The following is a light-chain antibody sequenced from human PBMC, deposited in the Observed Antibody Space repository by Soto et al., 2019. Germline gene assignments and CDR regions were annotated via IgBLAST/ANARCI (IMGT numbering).Light chain of an antibody. Sequence: DIQMTQSPSSLSASAGDRVTITCQASQDINNHLNWYQQKAGRAPKLLINDASNLETGVPSRFSGSGSGTDFTLTISGLQPEDIATYYCQQYVNALTFGGGTKLDIK. CDR2: DAS. V-gene: IGKV1-33*01. CDR3: QQYVNALT. CDR1: QDINNH. J-gene: IGKJ4*01.